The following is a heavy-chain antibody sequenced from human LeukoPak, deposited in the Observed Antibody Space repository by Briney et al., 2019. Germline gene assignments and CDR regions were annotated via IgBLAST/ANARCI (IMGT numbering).Heavy chain of an antibody. CDR3: AKYLVVVPAARGIDY. V-gene: IGHV4-59*12. CDR2: IYYSGST. D-gene: IGHD2-2*01. J-gene: IGHJ4*02. CDR1: GGSISSYY. Sequence: PSETLSLTCTVSGGSISSYYWSWIRQPPGKGLEWIGYIYYSGSTNYNPSLKSRVTISVDTSKNQFSLKLSSVTAADTAVYYCAKYLVVVPAARGIDYWGQGTLVTVSS.